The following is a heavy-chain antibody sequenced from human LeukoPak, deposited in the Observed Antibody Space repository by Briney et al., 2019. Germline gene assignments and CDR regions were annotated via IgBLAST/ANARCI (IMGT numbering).Heavy chain of an antibody. CDR1: GYTFTGYY. CDR3: ARGYCSGGSCYDPYFDY. CDR2: INPNSGGT. V-gene: IGHV1-2*02. D-gene: IGHD2-15*01. J-gene: IGHJ4*02. Sequence: EASVKVSCKASGYTFTGYYMHWVRQAPGQGLEWMGWINPNSGGTNYAQKFQGRVTMTRDTSISTAYMELSRLRSDDTAVYYCARGYCSGGSCYDPYFDYWGQGTLVTVSS.